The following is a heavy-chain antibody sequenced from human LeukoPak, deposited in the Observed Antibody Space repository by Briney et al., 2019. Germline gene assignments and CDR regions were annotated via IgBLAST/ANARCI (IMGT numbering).Heavy chain of an antibody. CDR2: VGGTGSSS. Sequence: GGSLRLSCAASGFTFSSYAMSWVRQAPGKGLEWISSVGGTGSSSYYADSVKGRFTISRDNSKNMMYLQMNSLRAEDTAVYYCAKYRRYTATTNFDYWGQGTLVTVSS. CDR1: GFTFSSYA. D-gene: IGHD4-17*01. V-gene: IGHV3-23*01. J-gene: IGHJ4*02. CDR3: AKYRRYTATTNFDY.